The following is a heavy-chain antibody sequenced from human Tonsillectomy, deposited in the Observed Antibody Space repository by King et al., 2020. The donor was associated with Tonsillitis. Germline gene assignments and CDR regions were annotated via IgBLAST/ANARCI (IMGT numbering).Heavy chain of an antibody. CDR2: ISWNSGSI. CDR3: AKYRYFYVSSGYSDD. D-gene: IGHD3-22*01. J-gene: IGHJ4*02. Sequence: VQLVESGGGLVQPGRSLRLSCAASGFTFDDYAMNWVRQAPGKGLEWVSGISWNSGSIGYADSVKGRFTISRDNAKNSLYLQMNSLRAEDTALYYRAKYRYFYVSSGYSDDWGQGCQVTVSS. V-gene: IGHV3-9*01. CDR1: GFTFDDYA.